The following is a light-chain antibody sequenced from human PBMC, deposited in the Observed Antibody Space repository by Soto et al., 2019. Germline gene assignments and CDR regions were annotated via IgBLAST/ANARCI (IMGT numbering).Light chain of an antibody. CDR1: IDTVTTSHW. CDR3: LLSYNGAPAV. CDR2: DTT. V-gene: IGLV7-46*01. Sequence: QAVVTQESSLTVSPGGTVTLTCDSSIDTVTTSHWPYWFQQKPGQAPKTLIYDTTNRHSWTPARFSGSIRGGKAALILSGAQPEDEAEYYCLLSYNGAPAVFGGGTQLTVL. J-gene: IGLJ7*01.